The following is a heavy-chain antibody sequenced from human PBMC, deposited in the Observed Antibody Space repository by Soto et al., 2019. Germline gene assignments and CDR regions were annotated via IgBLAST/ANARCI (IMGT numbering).Heavy chain of an antibody. Sequence: GGSLRLSCAASGFTFSSYAMSWVRQAPGKGLEWVSAISGSGGSTYYADSVKGRFTISRDNSKNTLYLQMNSLRAEDTAVYYCAKGTYSRSSDYYYYGMDVWGQGTTVTVSS. J-gene: IGHJ6*02. CDR3: AKGTYSRSSDYYYYGMDV. V-gene: IGHV3-23*01. CDR2: ISGSGGST. CDR1: GFTFSSYA. D-gene: IGHD6-6*01.